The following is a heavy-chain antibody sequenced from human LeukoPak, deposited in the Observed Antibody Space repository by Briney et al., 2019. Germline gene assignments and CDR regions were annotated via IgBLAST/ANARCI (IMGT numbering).Heavy chain of an antibody. J-gene: IGHJ4*02. CDR3: ATGQWLVGTPFDY. D-gene: IGHD6-19*01. V-gene: IGHV1-24*01. Sequence: ASVKVSCKVSGYTLTELSMHWVRQTPGKGLEWMGGFDPEDGETIYAQKFQGRVTMTEDTSTDTAYMELSSLRSEDTAVYYCATGQWLVGTPFDYWGQGTLVTVSS. CDR2: FDPEDGET. CDR1: GYTLTELS.